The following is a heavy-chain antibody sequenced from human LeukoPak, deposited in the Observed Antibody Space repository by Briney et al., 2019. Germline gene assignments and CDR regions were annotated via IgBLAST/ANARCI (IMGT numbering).Heavy chain of an antibody. CDR2: INPRSGGT. V-gene: IGHV1-2*02. CDR3: ARHPYSGSYHFDY. Sequence: GASVTVSFKASGYTFIGYYIHWVRQAPGQGLEWVGWINPRSGGTNYAQKFQGRVTMTRDTSISTAYMELSRLTSDDTAVYYCARHPYSGSYHFDYWGQGTLVTVSS. D-gene: IGHD1-26*01. J-gene: IGHJ4*02. CDR1: GYTFIGYY.